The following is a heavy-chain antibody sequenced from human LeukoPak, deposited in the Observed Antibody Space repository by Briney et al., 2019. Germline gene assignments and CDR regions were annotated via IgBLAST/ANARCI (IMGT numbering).Heavy chain of an antibody. CDR2: INHSGST. Sequence: SETLSLTCAVYGGSFSGYYWSWIRQPPGKGLEWIGEINHSGSTNYNPSLRSRATITIDTSKSQFSLSLSSVTAADTAVYYCARLEGPGAGADYWGQGALVTVSS. D-gene: IGHD1-26*01. CDR3: ARLEGPGAGADY. V-gene: IGHV4-34*01. CDR1: GGSFSGYY. J-gene: IGHJ4*02.